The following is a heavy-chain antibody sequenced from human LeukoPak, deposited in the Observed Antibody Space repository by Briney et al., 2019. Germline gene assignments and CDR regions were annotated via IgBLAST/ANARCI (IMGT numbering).Heavy chain of an antibody. J-gene: IGHJ6*03. CDR2: IEEDGSEK. Sequence: GGSLRLSCAASVFTLSSYWMTWVRQAPGKGLEWVADIEEDGSEKYYVDSVKGRFTISRDNAKNSLYLQMNSLRAEDTALYYCARLYCSSTSCHTLHYYYMDVWGKGTTVTVSS. CDR1: VFTLSSYW. D-gene: IGHD2-2*02. CDR3: ARLYCSSTSCHTLHYYYMDV. V-gene: IGHV3-7*01.